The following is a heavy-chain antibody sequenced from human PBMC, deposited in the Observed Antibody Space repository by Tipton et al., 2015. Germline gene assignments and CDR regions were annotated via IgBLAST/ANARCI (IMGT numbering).Heavy chain of an antibody. Sequence: QLVQSGAEVKKPGESLKISCKGSGYSFTNYWIGWVRQMPGKGLEWMGIIYPGDSDTRYSPSFQGQVTISADNSINTAYLQWSSLKASDTAIYYCARPSDTLSPYAFDIWGQGTLVTVSS. CDR3: ARPSDTLSPYAFDI. CDR1: GYSFTNYW. CDR2: IYPGDSDT. D-gene: IGHD2-2*02. J-gene: IGHJ3*02. V-gene: IGHV5-51*01.